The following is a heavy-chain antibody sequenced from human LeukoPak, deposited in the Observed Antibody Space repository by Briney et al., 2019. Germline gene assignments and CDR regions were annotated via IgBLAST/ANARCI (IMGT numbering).Heavy chain of an antibody. CDR3: ARDYSGYDSRFDP. CDR1: GYSISSGYY. V-gene: IGHV4-38-2*02. Sequence: SETLSLTCTVSGYSISSGYYWGWIRQPPGKGLEWIGSIYHSGSTYYNPSLKSRVTISVDKSKNQFSLKLSSVTAADTAVYYCARDYSGYDSRFDPWGQGTLVTVSS. D-gene: IGHD5-12*01. CDR2: IYHSGST. J-gene: IGHJ5*02.